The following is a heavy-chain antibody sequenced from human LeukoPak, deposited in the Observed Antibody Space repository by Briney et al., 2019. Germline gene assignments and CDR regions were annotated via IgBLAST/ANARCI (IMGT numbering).Heavy chain of an antibody. D-gene: IGHD5-24*01. CDR3: ARVSRWLQFNGDY. CDR2: ISYDGSNK. V-gene: IGHV3-30-3*01. J-gene: IGHJ4*02. Sequence: PGGSLRLSCAASGFTFSTYAMHWVRQAPGKGLEWVAVISYDGSNKYYADSVKGRFTISRGNSKNTLYLQMNSLRAEDTAVYYCARVSRWLQFNGDYWGQGTLVTVSS. CDR1: GFTFSTYA.